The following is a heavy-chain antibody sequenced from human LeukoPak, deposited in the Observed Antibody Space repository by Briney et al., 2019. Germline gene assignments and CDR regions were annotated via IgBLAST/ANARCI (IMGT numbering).Heavy chain of an antibody. J-gene: IGHJ6*03. CDR1: GGSISSRSSY. V-gene: IGHV4-39*07. D-gene: IGHD2-8*02. CDR3: ARVTGPYYYYMDV. CDR2: IYYSGST. Sequence: PSETLSLTCTVSGGSISSRSSYWGWIRQPPGKGLEWLGNIYYSGSTYYNPSLKSRLTISVDTSKNQFSLKLSSVTAADTAVYYCARVTGPYYYYMDVWGKGTTVTISS.